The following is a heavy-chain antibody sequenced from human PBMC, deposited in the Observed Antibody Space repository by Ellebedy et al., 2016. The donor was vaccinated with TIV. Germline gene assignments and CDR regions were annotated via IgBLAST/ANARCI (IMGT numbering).Heavy chain of an antibody. V-gene: IGHV1-18*01. CDR1: GHTFTTYG. J-gene: IGHJ4*02. CDR3: VRTYYYVSGSFEDY. CDR2: ISAYNGNT. Sequence: AASVKVSCKASGHTFTTYGIIWVRQAPGQGLEWMGWISAYNGNTNYAQKLQGRVTLITDTSISTAYMELSSLRSEDTAVYYCVRTYYYVSGSFEDYWGQGTLVTVSS. D-gene: IGHD3-10*01.